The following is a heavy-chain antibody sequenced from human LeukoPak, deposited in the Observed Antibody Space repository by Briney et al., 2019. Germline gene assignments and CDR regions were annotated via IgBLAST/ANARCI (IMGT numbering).Heavy chain of an antibody. CDR3: ARGKRYFDFGY. Sequence: GGSLRLSCAASGFTFSTYGMHWVRQAPGKGLELVAFIRSDGSNKYYADSVKGRFTISRDNSKNTLYLQMNSLRAEDTAVYYCARGKRYFDFGYWGQGTLVTVSS. V-gene: IGHV3-30*02. CDR2: IRSDGSNK. J-gene: IGHJ4*02. D-gene: IGHD3-9*01. CDR1: GFTFSTYG.